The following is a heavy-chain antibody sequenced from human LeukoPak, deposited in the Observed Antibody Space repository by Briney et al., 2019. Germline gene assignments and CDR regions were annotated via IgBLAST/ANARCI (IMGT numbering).Heavy chain of an antibody. Sequence: PGGSLRLSCAASGFTFSSYAMHWVRQAPGKGLEWVAVISYDGSNKDYADSVKGRFTISRDNSKNTLYLQMNSLRAEDTAVYYCARGDSSSLDYWGQGTLVTVSS. D-gene: IGHD6-13*01. CDR2: ISYDGSNK. J-gene: IGHJ4*02. V-gene: IGHV3-30*04. CDR1: GFTFSSYA. CDR3: ARGDSSSLDY.